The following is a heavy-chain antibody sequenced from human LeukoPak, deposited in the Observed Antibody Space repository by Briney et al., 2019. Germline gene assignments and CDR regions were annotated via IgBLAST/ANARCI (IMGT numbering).Heavy chain of an antibody. D-gene: IGHD2-21*02. CDR2: ISYDGSNK. CDR3: AKDLERHIVVVTASAVDY. V-gene: IGHV3-30*04. Sequence: GGSLRLSCAASGFTFSSYAMHWVRQAPGKGLEWVAVISYDGSNKYYVDSVKGRFTISRDNSKNTLSLQMNSLRTEDTAVYYCAKDLERHIVVVTASAVDYWGQGTLVTVSS. J-gene: IGHJ4*02. CDR1: GFTFSSYA.